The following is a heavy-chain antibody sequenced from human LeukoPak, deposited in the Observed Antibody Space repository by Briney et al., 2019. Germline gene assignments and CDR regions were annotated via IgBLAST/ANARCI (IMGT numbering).Heavy chain of an antibody. CDR3: ARVGILRKALDY. CDR2: MNPNSGNT. J-gene: IGHJ4*02. V-gene: IGHV1-8*01. D-gene: IGHD4-17*01. Sequence: ASVKVSCKASGYTFTSYDINWVRQATGQGPEWMGWMNPNSGNTGYAQKFQGRVTMTRNTSISTAYMELSSLRSEDTAVYYCARVGILRKALDYWGQGTLVTVSS. CDR1: GYTFTSYD.